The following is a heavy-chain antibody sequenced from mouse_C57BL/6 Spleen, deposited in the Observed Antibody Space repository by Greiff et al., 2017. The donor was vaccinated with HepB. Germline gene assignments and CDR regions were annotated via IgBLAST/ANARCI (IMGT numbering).Heavy chain of an antibody. Sequence: VQLQQSGPELVKPGASVKISCKASGYTFTDYYMNWVKQSHGKSLEWIGDINPNNGGTSYNQKFKGKATLTVDKSSSTAYMERRSLTSEDSAVYYCATLLYAMDYWGQGTSVTVSS. D-gene: IGHD6-1*01. CDR1: GYTFTDYY. J-gene: IGHJ4*01. CDR3: ATLLYAMDY. V-gene: IGHV1-26*01. CDR2: INPNNGGT.